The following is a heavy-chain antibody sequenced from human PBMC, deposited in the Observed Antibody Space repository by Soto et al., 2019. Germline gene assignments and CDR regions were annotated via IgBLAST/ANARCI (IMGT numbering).Heavy chain of an antibody. J-gene: IGHJ6*03. CDR2: ISGSGGST. CDR3: AKVGSITGTPYYYYMDV. Sequence: PGGSLRLSCAASGFTFSSYAMSWVRQAPGKGLEWVSAISGSGGSTYYADSVKGRFTISRDNSKNTLYLQMNSLRAEDTAVYYCAKVGSITGTPYYYYMDVWGKGTTVTVSS. D-gene: IGHD1-7*01. CDR1: GFTFSSYA. V-gene: IGHV3-23*01.